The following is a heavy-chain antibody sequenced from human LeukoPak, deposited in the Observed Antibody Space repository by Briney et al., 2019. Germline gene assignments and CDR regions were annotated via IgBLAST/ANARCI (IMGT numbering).Heavy chain of an antibody. CDR1: GYTFTSYA. CDR3: TRRANGRRYNWFDN. Sequence: ASVKVSCKASGYTFTSYAMHWVRQAPGQGLEWMGWINPNSGGTNYAQKFQGRGTMTRDTSISTAYMELSSLRSDDTAVYYCTRRANGRRYNWFDNWGQGTLVTVSS. J-gene: IGHJ5*02. CDR2: INPNSGGT. D-gene: IGHD2-8*01. V-gene: IGHV1-2*02.